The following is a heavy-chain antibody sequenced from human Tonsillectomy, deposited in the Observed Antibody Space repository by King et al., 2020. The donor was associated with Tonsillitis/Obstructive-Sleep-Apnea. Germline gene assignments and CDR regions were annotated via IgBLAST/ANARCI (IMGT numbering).Heavy chain of an antibody. CDR1: GGSISSYY. D-gene: IGHD3-22*01. J-gene: IGHJ4*02. CDR3: ARGYYYDSSGH. V-gene: IGHV4-59*01. CDR2: IYYSGST. Sequence: VQLQESGPGLVKPSETLSLTCTVSGGSISSYYWSWLRQPPVKGLEWIGYIYYSGSTNYNPSLKSRVTISVDTSKNQFSLKLSSVTAADTAVYYCARGYYYDSSGHWGQGTLVTVSS.